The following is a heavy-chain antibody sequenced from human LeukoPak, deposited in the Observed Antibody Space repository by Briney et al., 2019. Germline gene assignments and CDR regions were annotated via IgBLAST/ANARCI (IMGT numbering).Heavy chain of an antibody. J-gene: IGHJ4*02. CDR2: IRSKADSYAT. Sequence: GGSLRLSCAASGFTFSGSAMHWVRQASGKGLEWVGRIRSKADSYATAYAASVKGRFTISRDDSKNTAYLQMNSLKTEDTAVYYCTIYGYSYGYGYWGQGTLVTVSS. V-gene: IGHV3-73*01. CDR3: TIYGYSYGYGY. D-gene: IGHD5-18*01. CDR1: GFTFSGSA.